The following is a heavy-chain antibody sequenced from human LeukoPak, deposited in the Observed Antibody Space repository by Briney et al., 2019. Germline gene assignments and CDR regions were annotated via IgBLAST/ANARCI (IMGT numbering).Heavy chain of an antibody. CDR3: ARERPGIAVAGRGYYFDY. CDR2: INHSGST. D-gene: IGHD6-19*01. CDR1: GGSFSGYY. V-gene: IGHV4-34*01. Sequence: SETLSLTCAVYGGSFSGYYWSWIRQPPGKGLEWIGEINHSGSTNYNPSLKSRVTMSVDTSKNQFSLKLSSVTAADTAVYYCARERPGIAVAGRGYYFDYWGQGTLVTVSS. J-gene: IGHJ4*02.